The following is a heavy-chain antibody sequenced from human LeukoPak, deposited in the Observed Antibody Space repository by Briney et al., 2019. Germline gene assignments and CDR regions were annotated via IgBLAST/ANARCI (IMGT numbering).Heavy chain of an antibody. D-gene: IGHD3-10*01. CDR2: IIATGDST. J-gene: IGHJ4*02. Sequence: GGSLRLSCAASGFSFSTYATSWVRQAPGKGLEWVSSIIATGDSTYYADSVKGRFTISRDNSKNTLYLQMNSLTAEDTAIYYCAKDLRTYGSGIYRLPTVIFNYWGQGTLVTVSS. V-gene: IGHV3-23*01. CDR1: GFSFSTYA. CDR3: AKDLRTYGSGIYRLPTVIFNY.